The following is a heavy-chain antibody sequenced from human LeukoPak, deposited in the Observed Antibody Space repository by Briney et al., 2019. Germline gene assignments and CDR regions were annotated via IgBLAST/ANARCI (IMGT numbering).Heavy chain of an antibody. CDR1: GGSISSYY. CDR2: IYTSGST. V-gene: IGHV4-4*09. J-gene: IGHJ5*02. D-gene: IGHD3-10*02. CDR3: ARLVRGQWFDP. Sequence: SETLSLTCTVSGGSISSYYWSWIRQPPGKGLEWIGYIYTSGSTNYNPSLKSRVTISVDTSKNQFSLKLSSVTATDTAVYYCARLVRGQWFDPWGQGTLVTVSS.